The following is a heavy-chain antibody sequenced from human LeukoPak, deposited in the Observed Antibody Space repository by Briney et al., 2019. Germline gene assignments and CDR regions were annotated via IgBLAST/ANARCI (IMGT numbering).Heavy chain of an antibody. J-gene: IGHJ4*02. Sequence: GGSLRLSCAASGFTFSSYGMHWVRQAPGKGLEWVAVIWYDGSNKYYADSVKGRFTISRDNSKNTLYLQMNSLRAEDTAVYYCAKDSGSYPYFDYWGQGTLVTVPS. CDR1: GFTFSSYG. CDR2: IWYDGSNK. CDR3: AKDSGSYPYFDY. D-gene: IGHD1-26*01. V-gene: IGHV3-33*06.